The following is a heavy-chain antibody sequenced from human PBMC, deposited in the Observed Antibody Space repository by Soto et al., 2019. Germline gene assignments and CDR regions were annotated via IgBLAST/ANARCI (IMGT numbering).Heavy chain of an antibody. D-gene: IGHD5-18*01. CDR2: ISSRGDRT. J-gene: IGHJ6*02. CDR1: GFTFSRYA. CDR3: AKETGYSYGFRPNALDV. V-gene: IGHV3-23*01. Sequence: GGSLRLSCAGSGFTFSRYAMNWVRQAPGKGLEWVSIISSRGDRTSYAESVKGRFTISRDDSKNTLFLHMNSLGAEDTAVYYCAKETGYSYGFRPNALDVWGQGNTVTVSS.